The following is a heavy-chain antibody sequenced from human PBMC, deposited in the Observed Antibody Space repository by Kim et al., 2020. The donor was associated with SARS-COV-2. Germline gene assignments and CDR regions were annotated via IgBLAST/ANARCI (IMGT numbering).Heavy chain of an antibody. CDR1: GYTFTSYA. Sequence: ASVKVSCNASGYTFTSYAMHWVRQAPGQRLEWMGWINAGNGNTKYSQKFQGRVTITRDTSASTAYMELSSLRSEDTAVYYCARGLTGTTLPVYDYWGQGTLVTVSS. D-gene: IGHD1-7*01. CDR2: INAGNGNT. CDR3: ARGLTGTTLPVYDY. V-gene: IGHV1-3*01. J-gene: IGHJ4*02.